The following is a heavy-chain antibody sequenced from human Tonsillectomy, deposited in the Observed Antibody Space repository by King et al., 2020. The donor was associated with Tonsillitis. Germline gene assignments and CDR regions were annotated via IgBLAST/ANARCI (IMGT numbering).Heavy chain of an antibody. V-gene: IGHV3-49*03. CDR1: GFFFGDYT. D-gene: IGHD2-21*01. J-gene: IGHJ4*02. Sequence: VQLVESGGGLVQPGRSLRLSCTASGFFFGDYTMNWFRQAPGKGLEWVGFIRSKAYGGTTQYAASVKGRFTISREDSKSIAYLQMNSLKTEDTAVYYCTGDTDWVLDYWGQGALVTVSS. CDR3: TGDTDWVLDY. CDR2: IRSKAYGGTT.